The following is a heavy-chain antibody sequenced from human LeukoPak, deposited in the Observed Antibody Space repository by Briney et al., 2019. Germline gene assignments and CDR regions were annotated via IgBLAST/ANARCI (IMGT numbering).Heavy chain of an antibody. CDR3: ARDPDGTTSFDY. D-gene: IGHD1-1*01. Sequence: GRSLRLSCTASGFTFSTYSMNWVRQTPGQGLEWVSSISTDTSYIYYADSVKGRFTISRDNAKNSLYLQMNSLRAEDTAVYYCARDPDGTTSFDYWGQGTLVTVSS. J-gene: IGHJ4*02. CDR1: GFTFSTYS. CDR2: ISTDTSYI. V-gene: IGHV3-21*04.